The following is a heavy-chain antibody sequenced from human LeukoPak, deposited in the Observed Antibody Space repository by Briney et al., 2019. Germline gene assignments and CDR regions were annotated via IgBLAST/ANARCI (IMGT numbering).Heavy chain of an antibody. D-gene: IGHD3-22*01. J-gene: IGHJ4*02. CDR1: GFSFSTYG. CDR3: ATGGGFYYGH. Sequence: GGSLRLSCAASGFSFSTYGMHWVRQAPGKGLEWVAAAQGDGRLQYYADSVKGRFTISKDISKSTLYVQMNSLRAEDTAVYYRATGGGFYYGHWGQGTLVTVSS. CDR2: AQGDGRLQ. V-gene: IGHV3-30*02.